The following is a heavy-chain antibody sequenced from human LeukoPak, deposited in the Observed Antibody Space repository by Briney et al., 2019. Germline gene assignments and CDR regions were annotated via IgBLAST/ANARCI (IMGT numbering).Heavy chain of an antibody. CDR3: ARETTGSGPLGYYYYYYGMDV. D-gene: IGHD6-19*01. CDR1: GFTISSYA. CDR2: MSGSTGDT. V-gene: IGHV3-23*01. J-gene: IGHJ6*02. Sequence: GGSLRLSCAASGFTISSYAMSWVRQAPGKGLEWVSAMSGSTGDTYYADSVRGRITISRDNSKNTLYPQMNSLRAEDTAVYYCARETTGSGPLGYYYYYYGMDVWGQGTTVTVSS.